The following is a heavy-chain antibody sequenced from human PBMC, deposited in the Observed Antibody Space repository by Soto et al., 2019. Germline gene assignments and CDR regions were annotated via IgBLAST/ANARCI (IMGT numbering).Heavy chain of an antibody. CDR3: ARDADCSSTSCYTTSLDY. CDR2: ISYDGSNK. CDR1: GFTFSSYA. J-gene: IGHJ4*02. Sequence: PGGSLRLSCAASGFTFSSYAMHWVRQAPGKGLEWVAVISYDGSNKYYADSVKGRFTISRDNSKNTLYLQMNSLRAEDTAVYYCARDADCSSTSCYTTSLDYWGQGTLVTVSS. V-gene: IGHV3-30-3*01. D-gene: IGHD2-2*02.